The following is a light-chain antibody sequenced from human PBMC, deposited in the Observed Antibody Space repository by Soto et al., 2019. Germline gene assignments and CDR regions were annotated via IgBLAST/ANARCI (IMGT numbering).Light chain of an antibody. CDR2: DAS. J-gene: IGKJ1*01. V-gene: IGKV3-20*01. CDR1: QSVSSSY. CDR3: QQYGSSLET. Sequence: EIVLTQSPGTLSLSPGERATLSCRASQSVSSSYLAWYQQKPGQAPRLLIYDASSRATGIPDRFTGSGSGTSFTLTISRLEPEDFAVYYCQQYGSSLETFGQGTKVEIK.